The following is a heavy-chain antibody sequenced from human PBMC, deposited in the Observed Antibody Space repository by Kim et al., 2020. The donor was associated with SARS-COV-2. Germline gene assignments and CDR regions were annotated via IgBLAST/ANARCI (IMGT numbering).Heavy chain of an antibody. CDR3: AREQTGYYNSVWAFQFFPLSDYYYYYGMDV. J-gene: IGHJ6*02. V-gene: IGHV3-7*01. Sequence: GGSLRLSCAASGFTFSSYWMSWVRQAPGKGLEWVANIKQDGSEKYYVDSVKGRFTISRDNAKNSLYLQMNSLRAEDTAVYYCAREQTGYYNSVWAFQFFPLSDYYYYYGMDVWGQGTTVTVSS. D-gene: IGHD3-9*01. CDR1: GFTFSSYW. CDR2: IKQDGSEK.